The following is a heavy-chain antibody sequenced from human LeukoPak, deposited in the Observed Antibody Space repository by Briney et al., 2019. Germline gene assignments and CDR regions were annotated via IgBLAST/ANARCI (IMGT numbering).Heavy chain of an antibody. V-gene: IGHV1-18*01. CDR3: ARRSIAVAGTADY. J-gene: IGHJ4*02. Sequence: ASVTVSCTASGYTFTSYGISWVRQAPGQGLEWMGWISAYNGNTNYAQKLQGRVTMTTDTSTSTACMELRSLRSDDTAVYYCARRSIAVAGTADYWGQGTLVTVSS. D-gene: IGHD6-19*01. CDR1: GYTFTSYG. CDR2: ISAYNGNT.